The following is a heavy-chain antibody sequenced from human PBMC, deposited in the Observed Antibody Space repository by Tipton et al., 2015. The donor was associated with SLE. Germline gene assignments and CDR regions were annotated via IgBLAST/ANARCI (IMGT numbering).Heavy chain of an antibody. J-gene: IGHJ4*02. Sequence: TLSLTCTVSGAFINSYSWTWIRQPPGKGLEWIGVLYYSGNTYYNPSLKSPVTLSIDTSKNQFSLKMRSVTAADTAVYFCARGYCSDGVCYGFGFFDYWGQGNLVTVSS. CDR3: ARGYCSDGVCYGFGFFDY. CDR1: GAFINSYS. D-gene: IGHD2-8*01. CDR2: LYYSGNT. V-gene: IGHV4-59*12.